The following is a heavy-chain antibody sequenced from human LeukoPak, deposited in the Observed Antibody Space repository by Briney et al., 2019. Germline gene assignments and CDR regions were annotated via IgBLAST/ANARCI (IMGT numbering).Heavy chain of an antibody. CDR1: GFTFNNYA. J-gene: IGHJ3*02. V-gene: IGHV3-23*01. CDR3: VLFGDYESPDGFDI. D-gene: IGHD4-17*01. CDR2: VSGSGAIA. Sequence: PGGSLRLSCAASGFTFNNYAMSWVRQAPGKGLEWVSTVSGSGAIAYYTDSDKGRFTISRDNSKNTLYLQMNSLRAGDTAVYYCVLFGDYESPDGFDIWGQGTMVTVSS.